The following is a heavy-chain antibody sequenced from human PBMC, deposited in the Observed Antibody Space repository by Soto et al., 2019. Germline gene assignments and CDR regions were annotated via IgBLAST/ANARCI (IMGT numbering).Heavy chain of an antibody. V-gene: IGHV1-18*01. Sequence: QVQLLQSGAEAKKPGASVKVSCKASADTFANYGISWVRQAPGQGPEWMGWITPSNGDTNYAQKFQGRVIMTTDTSTSTAYMEVRSLRSDDTAVYYCARLAPCSGGNCYSRPLHSRGQGTLVTVSS. CDR3: ARLAPCSGGNCYSRPLHS. CDR1: ADTFANYG. CDR2: ITPSNGDT. J-gene: IGHJ5*01. D-gene: IGHD2-15*01.